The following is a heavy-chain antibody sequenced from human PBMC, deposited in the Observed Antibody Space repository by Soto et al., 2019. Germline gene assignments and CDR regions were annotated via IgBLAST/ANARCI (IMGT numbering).Heavy chain of an antibody. V-gene: IGHV3-30*18. CDR3: AKDLDSGDYDFYYYYMDV. Sequence: PGGSLRLSCAASGFTFSSYGMHWVRQAPGKGLEWVAVISYDGSNKYYAESVKGRFTISRDNSKNTLYLQMNSLRAEDTAVYYFAKDLDSGDYDFYYYYMDVWGKGTTVTVSS. D-gene: IGHD4-17*01. J-gene: IGHJ6*03. CDR2: ISYDGSNK. CDR1: GFTFSSYG.